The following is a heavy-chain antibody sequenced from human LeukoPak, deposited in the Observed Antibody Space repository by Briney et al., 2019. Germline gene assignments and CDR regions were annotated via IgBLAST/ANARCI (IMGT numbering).Heavy chain of an antibody. Sequence: SETLSLTCAVSGGSISSSHWWSWVRQPPGKGLEWIGEIYHSGSTNYNPSLRSRVTISVDKSKNQFSLKLSSVTAADTAVYYCARDGYSGYDYFDYWGQGTLVTVSS. J-gene: IGHJ4*02. CDR3: ARDGYSGYDYFDY. CDR1: GGSISSSHW. V-gene: IGHV4-4*02. D-gene: IGHD5-12*01. CDR2: IYHSGST.